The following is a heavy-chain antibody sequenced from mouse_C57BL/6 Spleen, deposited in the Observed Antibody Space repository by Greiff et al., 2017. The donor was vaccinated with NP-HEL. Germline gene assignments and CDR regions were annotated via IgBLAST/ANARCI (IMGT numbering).Heavy chain of an antibody. CDR1: GYTFTDYY. Sequence: EVQLQQSGPVLVKPGASVKMSCKASGYTFTDYYMNWVKQSHGKSLEWIGVINPYNGGTSYNQKFKGKATLTVDKSSSTAYMELNSLTSEDSAVYYCARSGTHAMDYWGQGTSVTVSS. CDR3: ARSGTHAMDY. CDR2: INPYNGGT. D-gene: IGHD4-1*01. V-gene: IGHV1-19*01. J-gene: IGHJ4*01.